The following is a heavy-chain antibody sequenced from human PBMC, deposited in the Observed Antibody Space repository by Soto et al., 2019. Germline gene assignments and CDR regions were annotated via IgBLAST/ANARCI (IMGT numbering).Heavy chain of an antibody. V-gene: IGHV3-73*01. CDR3: SRDDSDWFFN. D-gene: IGHD3-9*01. Sequence: PGGSLRLSCAASGFTFGASNLQWVRQASGKGLEWLGRIGSKGETYATTYAASVKGRFTISRDDSKKTAYLQMNNLESEDTAVYYCSRDDSDWFFNWGRGTPVTVSS. CDR1: GFTFGASN. J-gene: IGHJ4*02. CDR2: IGSKGETYAT.